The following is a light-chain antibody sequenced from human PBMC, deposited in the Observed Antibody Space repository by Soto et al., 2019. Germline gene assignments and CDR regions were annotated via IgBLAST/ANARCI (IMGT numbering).Light chain of an antibody. CDR1: QSVRRSY. CDR2: GAY. CDR3: KQYDSSQIT. J-gene: IGKJ5*01. V-gene: IGKV3-20*01. Sequence: EIVLTQSPGIMSLSPGERATLSCRASQSVRRSYLAWYQQKPGQAPRLLIYGAYSRATGTPDRFSGSGSGTDFTLTIRRLEPEDFAVYYCKQYDSSQITFGQGTRLEIK.